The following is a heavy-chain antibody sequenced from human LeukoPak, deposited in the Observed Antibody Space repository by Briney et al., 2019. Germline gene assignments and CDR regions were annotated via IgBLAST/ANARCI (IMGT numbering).Heavy chain of an antibody. V-gene: IGHV3-64*01. CDR1: GFTFSSYA. Sequence: GGSLRLSCAASGFTFSSYAMHWVRQAPGKGLEYVSAISSIGGSTYYANSVKGRFTISRDNSKNTLYLQMGSLRAEDMAVYYCARLSMVRGDIRDYWGQGTLVTVSS. D-gene: IGHD3-10*01. CDR2: ISSIGGST. J-gene: IGHJ4*02. CDR3: ARLSMVRGDIRDY.